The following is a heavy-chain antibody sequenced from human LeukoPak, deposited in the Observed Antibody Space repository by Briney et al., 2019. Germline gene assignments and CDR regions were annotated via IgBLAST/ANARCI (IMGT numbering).Heavy chain of an antibody. CDR3: ARVKSYYYGSGSYFQTPDAFDI. CDR1: GYTFTRYY. CDR2: INPSGGNT. Sequence: ASVKVSCKASGYTFTRYYMHWVRQAPGQGLEWMGIINPSGGNTSYAQKFQGRVTMTRDTSTSTVYMELSSLRSEDTAVYYCARVKSYYYGSGSYFQTPDAFDIWGQGTLVTVSS. J-gene: IGHJ3*02. V-gene: IGHV1-46*01. D-gene: IGHD3-10*01.